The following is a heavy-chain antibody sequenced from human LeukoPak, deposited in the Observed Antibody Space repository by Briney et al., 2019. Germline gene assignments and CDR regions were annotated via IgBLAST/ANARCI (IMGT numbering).Heavy chain of an antibody. V-gene: IGHV3-74*01. J-gene: IGHJ4*02. CDR1: GFTFSSYW. CDR3: ASSTAYYYDSSGYDY. Sequence: GGSLRLSCAASGFTFSSYWMHWVRQAPGKGLVRVSRINSDGSSTSYADSVKGRFTISRDNAKNTLYLQMNSLRAEDTAVYYCASSTAYYYDSSGYDYWGQGTLVTVSS. D-gene: IGHD3-22*01. CDR2: INSDGSST.